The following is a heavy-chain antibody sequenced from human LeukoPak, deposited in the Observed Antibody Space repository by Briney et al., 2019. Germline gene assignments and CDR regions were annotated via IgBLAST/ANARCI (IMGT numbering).Heavy chain of an antibody. CDR1: GGSFSGYY. CDR2: INHRGST. J-gene: IGHJ1*01. Sequence: KPSETLSLTCAVYGGSFSGYYWSWIRQSPGKGLEWIGEINHRGSTNYNPSLKRRVTISVDTSKNQFSLKLSSVTAADTAVYYCARYQPGGPALNNWGQGTLVIVSS. CDR3: ARYQPGGPALNN. V-gene: IGHV4-34*01. D-gene: IGHD2-8*02.